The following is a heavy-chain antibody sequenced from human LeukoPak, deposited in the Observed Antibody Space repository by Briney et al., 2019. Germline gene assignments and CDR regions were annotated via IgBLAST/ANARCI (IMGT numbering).Heavy chain of an antibody. CDR2: IYSGGST. Sequence: GGSLRLSCAASGFTFSSYGMHWVRQAPGKGLEWVSVIYSGGSTYYADSVKGRFTISRDNSKNTLYLQMNSLRAEDTAVYYCARVESMTGTQPFDYWGQGTLVTVSS. D-gene: IGHD1-1*01. CDR3: ARVESMTGTQPFDY. CDR1: GFTFSSYG. J-gene: IGHJ4*02. V-gene: IGHV3-53*01.